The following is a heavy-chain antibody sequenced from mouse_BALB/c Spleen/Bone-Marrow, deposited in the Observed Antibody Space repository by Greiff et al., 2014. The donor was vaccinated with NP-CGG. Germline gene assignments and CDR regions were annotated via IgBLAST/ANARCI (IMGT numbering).Heavy chain of an antibody. V-gene: IGHV14-3*02. D-gene: IGHD1-1*01. CDR2: IDPANGNT. J-gene: IGHJ3*01. CDR1: GFNIKDTY. Sequence: EVQRVESGAELVKPGASVKLSCTASGFNIKDTYMHWVKQRPEQGLEWIGRIDPANGNTKNDPKFQGKATITADTSSNTAYLQLSSLTSEDTAVYYCASYYYGSSTFAYWGQGTLVTVSA. CDR3: ASYYYGSSTFAY.